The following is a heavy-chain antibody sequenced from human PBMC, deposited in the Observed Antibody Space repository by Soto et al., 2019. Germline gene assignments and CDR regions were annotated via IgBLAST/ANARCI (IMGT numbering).Heavy chain of an antibody. CDR1: GGSISSSSYY. J-gene: IGHJ6*02. CDR3: ARASLTAAGPDYYYYYGMDV. V-gene: IGHV4-61*05. Sequence: SETLSLTCAVSGGSISSSSYYWSWIRQPPGKGLEWIGYIYYSGSTNYNPSLKSRVTISVDKSKNQFSLKLSSVTAADTAVYYCARASLTAAGPDYYYYYGMDVWGQGTTVTVSS. D-gene: IGHD6-13*01. CDR2: IYYSGST.